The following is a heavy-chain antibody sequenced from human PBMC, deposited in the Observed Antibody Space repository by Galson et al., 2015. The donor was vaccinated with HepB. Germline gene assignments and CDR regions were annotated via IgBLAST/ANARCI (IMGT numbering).Heavy chain of an antibody. Sequence: QSGAEVKKPGESLRISCKGSGYSFTSYWISWVRQMPGKGLEWMGRIDPSDSYTNYSPSFQGHVTISADKSISTAYLQWSSLKASDTAMYYCARQGSSSWWGGYWYFDLWGRGTLVTVSS. CDR1: GYSFTSYW. CDR3: ARQGSSSWWGGYWYFDL. J-gene: IGHJ2*01. D-gene: IGHD6-13*01. V-gene: IGHV5-10-1*01. CDR2: IDPSDSYT.